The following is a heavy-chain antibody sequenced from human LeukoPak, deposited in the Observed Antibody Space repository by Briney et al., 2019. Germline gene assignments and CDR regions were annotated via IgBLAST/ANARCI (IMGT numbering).Heavy chain of an antibody. J-gene: IGHJ4*02. Sequence: GGSLRLSCAASGFTFSSYEMNWVRQAPGKGLEYVSAISSNGGSTYYADSVKGRFTISRDNSKNTLYLQMSSLRAEDTAVYYCVKERLLWFGELSNYFDYWGQGTLVTVSS. CDR1: GFTFSSYE. D-gene: IGHD3-10*01. CDR3: VKERLLWFGELSNYFDY. CDR2: ISSNGGST. V-gene: IGHV3-64D*06.